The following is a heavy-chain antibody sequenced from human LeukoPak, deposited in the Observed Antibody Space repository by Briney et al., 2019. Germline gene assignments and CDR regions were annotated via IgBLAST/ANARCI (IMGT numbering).Heavy chain of an antibody. D-gene: IGHD4-11*01. J-gene: IGHJ4*02. CDR1: GFTISGFE. Sequence: GGSLRLSCAASGFTISGFEMNWVRQAPGKGLEWVALIQSGGNTYYADSVKGRFTISRDNSKNTLYVQMNSLRAEDTAVYYCASADYSKSFFDYWGQGTLVTVSS. CDR2: IQSGGNT. CDR3: ASADYSKSFFDY. V-gene: IGHV3-66*01.